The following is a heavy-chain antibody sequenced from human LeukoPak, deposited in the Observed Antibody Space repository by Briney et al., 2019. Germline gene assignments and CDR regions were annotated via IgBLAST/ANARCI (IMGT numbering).Heavy chain of an antibody. Sequence: SQTLSLTCAISGDCVSSNSAAWNWIRQSPSRGLEWLGRTYYRSKWYNDYAVSVKSRITINPDTSKNQFSLQLNSVTPEDTAVYYCARGLGKYQLLRRGYYYYMDVWGKGTTVTVSS. CDR2: TYYRSKWYN. CDR1: GDCVSSNSAA. CDR3: ARGLGKYQLLRRGYYYYMDV. V-gene: IGHV6-1*01. D-gene: IGHD2-2*01. J-gene: IGHJ6*03.